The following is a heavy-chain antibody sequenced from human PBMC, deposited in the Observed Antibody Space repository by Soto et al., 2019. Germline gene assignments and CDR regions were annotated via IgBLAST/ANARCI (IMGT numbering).Heavy chain of an antibody. Sequence: SETLSLTCTVSGGSISSYYWSWIRQPPGTGLEWIGYINHSGSTNYNPSLKSRVTISVDTSKNQFSLKLSSVTAADTAVYYCARGIVGATTRAAFDYWGQGTLVTVSS. D-gene: IGHD1-26*01. V-gene: IGHV4-59*12. CDR3: ARGIVGATTRAAFDY. CDR1: GGSISSYY. J-gene: IGHJ4*02. CDR2: INHSGST.